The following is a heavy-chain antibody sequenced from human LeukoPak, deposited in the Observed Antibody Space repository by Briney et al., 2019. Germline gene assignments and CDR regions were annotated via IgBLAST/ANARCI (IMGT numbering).Heavy chain of an antibody. CDR1: GFTFSSYG. CDR2: IWYDGSNK. J-gene: IGHJ4*02. Sequence: PGGSLRLSCAASGFTFSSYGMHWVRQAPGKGLEWVAVIWYDGSNKYYADSVKGRFTISRDNSKNTLYLQMNSLRAEDTAVYYCASWHYDSSGYQHFDYWGQGTLVTVSS. CDR3: ASWHYDSSGYQHFDY. V-gene: IGHV3-33*01. D-gene: IGHD3-22*01.